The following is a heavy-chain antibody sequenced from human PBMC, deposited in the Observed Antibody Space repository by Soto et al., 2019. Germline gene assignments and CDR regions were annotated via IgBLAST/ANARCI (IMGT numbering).Heavy chain of an antibody. CDR3: ARIQAWIFDY. D-gene: IGHD5-12*01. J-gene: IGHJ4*02. CDR2: IYYSGST. V-gene: IGHV4-59*01. CDR1: GGSISSYY. Sequence: SETLSLTCTVSGGSISSYYWSWIRQPPGKGLEWIGCIYYSGSTNYNPSLKSRVTISVDTSKNQFSLKLSSVTAADTAVYYCARIQAWIFDYWGQGTLVTVS.